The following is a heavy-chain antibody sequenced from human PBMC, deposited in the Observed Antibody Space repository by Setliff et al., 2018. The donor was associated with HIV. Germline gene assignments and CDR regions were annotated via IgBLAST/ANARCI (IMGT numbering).Heavy chain of an antibody. D-gene: IGHD2-21*01. CDR3: AREIGITKSPYWYFDL. J-gene: IGHJ2*01. V-gene: IGHV4-59*11. Sequence: PSETLSLTCTVSGASISSHYWTWIRQPPGKGPEWIGSIYSSGSTNYNPSLKSRLTISLDTSENQLSLKFNSVTAADAAVYFCAREIGITKSPYWYFDLWGRGTLVTVSS. CDR2: IYSSGST. CDR1: GASISSHY.